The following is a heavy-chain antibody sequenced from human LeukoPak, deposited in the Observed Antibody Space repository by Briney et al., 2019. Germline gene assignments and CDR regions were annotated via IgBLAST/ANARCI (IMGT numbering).Heavy chain of an antibody. J-gene: IGHJ6*03. D-gene: IGHD3-9*01. CDR3: ACLALRYFDFPDSKYFYMDV. Sequence: ASVKVSCKTSGYTFTNYYMHFVRQAPGQGLEWLGWINPNSGATNYAQRFQGRVTMTRDTSIRTAYMELSSLRFDDSAVYYCACLALRYFDFPDSKYFYMDVWGRGATVTISS. CDR2: INPNSGAT. V-gene: IGHV1-2*02. CDR1: GYTFTNYY.